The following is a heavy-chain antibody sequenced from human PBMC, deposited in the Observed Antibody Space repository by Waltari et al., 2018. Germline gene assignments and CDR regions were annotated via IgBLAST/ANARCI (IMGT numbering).Heavy chain of an antibody. CDR2: INHGGST. CDR3: ARRLAAMTTPIDY. D-gene: IGHD2-15*01. J-gene: IGHJ4*02. V-gene: IGHV4-34*01. CDR1: GGSLSGYY. Sequence: QVQLQQWGAGLLKPSETLSLTCAVYGGSLSGYYWRWIRQPPGKGLEWIGEINHGGSTNYSPSLKSRVIILVDMSKNQFSLKLSSVTAADTAVYYCARRLAAMTTPIDYWGQGTLVTVSS.